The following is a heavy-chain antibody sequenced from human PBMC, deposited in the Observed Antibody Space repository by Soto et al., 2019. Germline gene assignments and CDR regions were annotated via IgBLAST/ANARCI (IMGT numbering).Heavy chain of an antibody. Sequence: QVQLVQSGAEVKKPGSSVKVSCKASGGTFSSYTISWVRQAPGQGLEWMGRIIPILGIANYAQKFQGRVTITADKSTSTAYMELSSLRAEDTAVYYCAGGVAAAGTWDYWGQGTLVTVSS. V-gene: IGHV1-69*02. D-gene: IGHD6-13*01. CDR3: AGGVAAAGTWDY. CDR2: IIPILGIA. CDR1: GGTFSSYT. J-gene: IGHJ4*02.